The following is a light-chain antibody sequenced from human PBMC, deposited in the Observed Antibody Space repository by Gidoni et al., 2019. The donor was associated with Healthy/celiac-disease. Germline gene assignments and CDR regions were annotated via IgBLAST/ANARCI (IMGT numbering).Light chain of an antibody. V-gene: IGKV3-11*01. Sequence: IVFTQSPATLSLSTGERATLSCRASQSVSSYLAWYQQKPGQAPRLLIYDASNRATGIPARFSGSGSGTDLTLTISSLEPEDFAVYYCQQRSNWPLMYTFGQXTKLEIK. CDR1: QSVSSY. CDR2: DAS. J-gene: IGKJ2*01. CDR3: QQRSNWPLMYT.